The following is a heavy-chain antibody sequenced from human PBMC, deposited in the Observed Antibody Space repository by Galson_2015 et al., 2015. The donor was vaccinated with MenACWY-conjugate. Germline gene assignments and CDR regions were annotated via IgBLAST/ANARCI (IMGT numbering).Heavy chain of an antibody. CDR3: SRGYDRCSYFRA. V-gene: IGHV3-64*04. D-gene: IGHD2-15*01. Sequence: SLRLSCAASGFTFSSYAMHWVRQAPGKGLEYVSAISSNGGTTYHTDSVKGRFTISRDNSKNTLYLQMNSLRAEDTAVYRCSRGYDRCSYFRAWGQGAQVTVSS. CDR2: ISSNGGTT. J-gene: IGHJ5*02. CDR1: GFTFSSYA.